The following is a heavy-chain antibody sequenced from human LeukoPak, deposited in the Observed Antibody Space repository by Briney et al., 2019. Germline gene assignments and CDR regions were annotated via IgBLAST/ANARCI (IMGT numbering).Heavy chain of an antibody. CDR1: GFTFSSYG. CDR2: IRYDGSNK. Sequence: PGGSLRLSCAASGFTFSSYGMHWVRQAPGKGLEWVAFIRYDGSNKYYADSVKGRFTISRDNAKNSLYLQMNSLRAEDTAVYYCARNWIYDFWSGYSDYYYYMDVWGKGTTVTVSS. D-gene: IGHD3-3*01. J-gene: IGHJ6*03. V-gene: IGHV3-30*02. CDR3: ARNWIYDFWSGYSDYYYYMDV.